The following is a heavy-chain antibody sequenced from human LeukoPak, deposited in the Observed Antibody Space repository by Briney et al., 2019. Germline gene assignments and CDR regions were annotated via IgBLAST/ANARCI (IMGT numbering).Heavy chain of an antibody. J-gene: IGHJ4*02. CDR1: GGSVSSGSY. CDR3: ARATYDSSVHFDY. V-gene: IGHV4-61*01. D-gene: IGHD3-22*01. Sequence: SETLSLTCTVSGGSVSSGSYWSWIRQPPGKGLEWIGYIYYSGSTNYNPSLQSRVTISVDTSKSQFSLKLSSVTAADTAVYSCARATYDSSVHFDYWGQGTLVTVSS. CDR2: IYYSGST.